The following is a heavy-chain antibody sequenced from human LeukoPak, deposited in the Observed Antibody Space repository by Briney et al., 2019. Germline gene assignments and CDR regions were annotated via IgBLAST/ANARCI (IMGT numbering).Heavy chain of an antibody. V-gene: IGHV1-69*13. D-gene: IGHD4-23*01. CDR3: ARDRDGGIDY. Sequence: SVTVPRKASGGTFSRYAIIWVRQAPGQGLEWMGGIIPIFGTANYAQKFQGRVTITADESTSTAYMELSSLRSEDTAVYYCARDRDGGIDYWGQGTLVTVSS. CDR2: IIPIFGTA. J-gene: IGHJ4*02. CDR1: GGTFSRYA.